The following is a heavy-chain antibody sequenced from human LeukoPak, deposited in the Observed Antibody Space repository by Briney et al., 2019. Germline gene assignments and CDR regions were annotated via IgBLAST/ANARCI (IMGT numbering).Heavy chain of an antibody. CDR3: ARMTVSGRDNWFDP. CDR1: GYTFTSYD. CDR2: LNPNSGNT. V-gene: IGHV1-8*03. J-gene: IGHJ5*02. Sequence: ASVKVSCKASGYTFTSYDINWVRQATGRGLEWMGWLNPNSGNTGYAQKFQGRVTISRNTSINTAYMELSSLRSEDTAVYYCARMTVSGRDNWFDPWGQGTLVTVSS. D-gene: IGHD6-19*01.